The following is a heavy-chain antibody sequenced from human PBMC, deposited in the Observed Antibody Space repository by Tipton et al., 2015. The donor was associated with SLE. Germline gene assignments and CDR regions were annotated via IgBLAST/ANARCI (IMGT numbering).Heavy chain of an antibody. D-gene: IGHD6-13*01. CDR2: IYYIGST. V-gene: IGHV4-59*08. J-gene: IGHJ6*03. CDR1: GGSISTYY. CDR3: ARGSGRYSSSWYFFYYYMDV. Sequence: TLSLTCSVSGGSISTYYWSWIRQSPGKGLEWIGYIYYIGSTNYNPSLQSRVTMSVDRSKNQFSLRLSSVTAAGTAVYYCARGSGRYSSSWYFFYYYMDVWGKGTTVTVSS.